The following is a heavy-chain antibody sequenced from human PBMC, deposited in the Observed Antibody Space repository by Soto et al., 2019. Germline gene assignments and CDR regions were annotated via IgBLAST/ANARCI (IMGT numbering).Heavy chain of an antibody. CDR3: AKGYNEDTDTYIEY. Sequence: GGSLRLSCTASGFTFSSYAMYWVRQAPGKGLEWVSGISGGGASTYYADYADSGKGRFTISRDNSKSTLYLQLNSLRVEDAAVYYCAKGYNEDTDTYIEYWGQGTLVTVSS. V-gene: IGHV3-23*01. D-gene: IGHD1-1*01. J-gene: IGHJ4*02. CDR2: ISGGGAST. CDR1: GFTFSSYA.